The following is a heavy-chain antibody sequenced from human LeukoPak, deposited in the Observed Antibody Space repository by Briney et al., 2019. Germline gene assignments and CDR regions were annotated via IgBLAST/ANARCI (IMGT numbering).Heavy chain of an antibody. Sequence: WVSRINSDGSSTSYADSVRGRFTISRDNAKNTLYLQMNSLRAEDTAVYYCARAIRTGPFDYWGQGTLVTVSS. V-gene: IGHV3-74*01. J-gene: IGHJ4*02. D-gene: IGHD7-27*01. CDR3: ARAIRTGPFDY. CDR2: INSDGSST.